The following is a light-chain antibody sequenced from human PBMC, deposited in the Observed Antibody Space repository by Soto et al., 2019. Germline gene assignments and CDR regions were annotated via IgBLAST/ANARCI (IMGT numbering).Light chain of an antibody. CDR2: DVS. J-gene: IGLJ1*01. V-gene: IGLV2-14*03. CDR3: SSYTNTSTPWG. Sequence: QSALTQPTSVSGSPGQSIIISCTGTSSDVGGYNYVSWYQHHPGKAPKLMICDVSDRPSGVSNRFSGSKSGNTASLTISGLQPEDEADYYCSSYTNTSTPWGFGTGTKVTVL. CDR1: SSDVGGYNY.